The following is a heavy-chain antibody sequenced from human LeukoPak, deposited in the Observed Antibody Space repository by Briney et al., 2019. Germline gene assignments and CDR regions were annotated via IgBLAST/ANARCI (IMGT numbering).Heavy chain of an antibody. D-gene: IGHD2-15*01. CDR3: ARADCSGGPCYVSIGY. V-gene: IGHV1-2*02. Sequence: RASVKVSCKASGYTFTGYYMHWVRQAPGQGLEWMGWINPNSGGTNYAQKFQGRVTMTRDPSISTAYMELSRLRSDDTAMYYCARADCSGGPCYVSIGYWGQGTLVTVSS. J-gene: IGHJ4*02. CDR2: INPNSGGT. CDR1: GYTFTGYY.